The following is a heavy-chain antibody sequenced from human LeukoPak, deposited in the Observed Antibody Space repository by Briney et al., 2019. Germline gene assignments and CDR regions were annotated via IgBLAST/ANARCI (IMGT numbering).Heavy chain of an antibody. Sequence: GRSLRLSCAASGFTFSSYGVHWVRQAPGKGLEWVAVIWYDGSNKYYADSVKGRFTISRDNSKNTLYLQMNSLSAEDTAVYYCARGTGGYSYGFDYWGQGTLVTVSS. D-gene: IGHD5-18*01. J-gene: IGHJ4*02. CDR1: GFTFSSYG. V-gene: IGHV3-33*01. CDR3: ARGTGGYSYGFDY. CDR2: IWYDGSNK.